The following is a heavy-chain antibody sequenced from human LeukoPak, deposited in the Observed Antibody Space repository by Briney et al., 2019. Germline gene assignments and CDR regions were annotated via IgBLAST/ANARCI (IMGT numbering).Heavy chain of an antibody. CDR2: IYHSGST. Sequence: SQTLSLTCTVSGGSLSSGGYYWSWIRQPPGKGLELIGYIYHSGSTYYNPSLKSRVTISVDNSKNQFSLILSSVTAADTAVYYCARICTTTSCYTNYYMDVWGKGTTVTVSS. V-gene: IGHV4-30-2*01. D-gene: IGHD2-2*02. J-gene: IGHJ6*03. CDR3: ARICTTTSCYTNYYMDV. CDR1: GGSLSSGGYY.